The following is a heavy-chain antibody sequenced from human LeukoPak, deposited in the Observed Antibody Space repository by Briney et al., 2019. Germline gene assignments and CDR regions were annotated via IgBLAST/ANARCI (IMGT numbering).Heavy chain of an antibody. CDR3: ARDLWNFYDDSGYNRDFDS. CDR1: TSR. J-gene: IGHJ5*01. Sequence: GASVKVSCKATSRISRVRQAPGQGLEWMGWIGTYGGDTYYAQKFQGRITVTIDTSTSTVYMELRNLRSDDTAVYYCARDLWNFYDDSGYNRDFDSWGQGTLVTVSS. D-gene: IGHD3-22*01. V-gene: IGHV1-18*01. CDR2: IGTYGGDT.